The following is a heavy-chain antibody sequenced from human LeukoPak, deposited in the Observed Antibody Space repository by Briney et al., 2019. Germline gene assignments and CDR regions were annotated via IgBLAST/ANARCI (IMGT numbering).Heavy chain of an antibody. CDR3: ARLVSVGTRYFDF. Sequence: PSETLSLTCTISGGSIRSYYWSCIRQSPTKGLEWIGFIDFKGSAHYNPSLNSRVALSVDTSKNQFSLSLRSVTAAGTAVYFCARLVSVGTRYFDFWGQGILVTVSS. CDR2: IDFKGSA. D-gene: IGHD1-26*01. J-gene: IGHJ4*02. CDR1: GGSIRSYY. V-gene: IGHV4-59*08.